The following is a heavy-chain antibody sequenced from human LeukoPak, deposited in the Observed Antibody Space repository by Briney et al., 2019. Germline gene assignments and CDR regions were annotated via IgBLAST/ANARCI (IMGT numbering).Heavy chain of an antibody. CDR1: GFTFDDYA. CDR3: AHGAMYQLDY. V-gene: IGHV3-7*03. Sequence: GGSLRLSCAASGFTFDDYAMHWVRQAPGKGLEWVAYIKQDGSEKYYVDSVKGRFTISGDNSKNTLFLQMNSLRAEDTAVYYCAHGAMYQLDYWGQGTLVTVSS. J-gene: IGHJ4*02. CDR2: IKQDGSEK. D-gene: IGHD2-2*01.